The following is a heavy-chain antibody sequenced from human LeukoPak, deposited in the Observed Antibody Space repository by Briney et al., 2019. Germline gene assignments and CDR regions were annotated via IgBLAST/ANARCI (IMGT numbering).Heavy chain of an antibody. CDR1: GFTFDDYA. CDR2: ISWNIDST. CDR3: AKSSSPYSGSIYYFDY. Sequence: PGGSLRLSCAASGFTFDDYAMHWVRQAPGKGLEWVSGISWNIDSTGYADSVKGRFTISRDNSKNTLYLQMNSLRVEDTAVYYCAKSSSPYSGSIYYFDYWGQGTLVTVSS. D-gene: IGHD6-6*01. J-gene: IGHJ4*02. V-gene: IGHV3-9*01.